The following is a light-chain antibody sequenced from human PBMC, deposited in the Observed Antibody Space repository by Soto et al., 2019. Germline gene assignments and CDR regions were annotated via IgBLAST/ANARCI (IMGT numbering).Light chain of an antibody. Sequence: QSVLTQPPSASASLGASVTLTCTLSSGYSNYKVDWYQQRPGKGPRFVMRVGTGGIVGSKGDGIPDRFSVLGSGLNRYLTIKNIQEEDESDYHCGAVHGTGSKFVWVFGGGTKVTVL. CDR3: GAVHGTGSKFVWV. V-gene: IGLV9-49*01. J-gene: IGLJ3*02. CDR2: VGTGGIVG. CDR1: SGYSNYK.